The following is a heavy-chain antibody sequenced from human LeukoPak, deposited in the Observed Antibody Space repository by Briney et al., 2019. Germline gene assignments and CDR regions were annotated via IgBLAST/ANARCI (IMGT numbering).Heavy chain of an antibody. Sequence: GGSLRLSCAASGFTFSSYAMSWVRQAAGKGLGWVSAISGSGGSTYYADSVKGRFTISRDNSKNTLYLQMNSLRAEDTAVYYCAKGAYGSGSNPGYYFDYWGQGTLVTVSS. CDR3: AKGAYGSGSNPGYYFDY. J-gene: IGHJ4*02. V-gene: IGHV3-23*01. CDR1: GFTFSSYA. CDR2: ISGSGGST. D-gene: IGHD3-10*01.